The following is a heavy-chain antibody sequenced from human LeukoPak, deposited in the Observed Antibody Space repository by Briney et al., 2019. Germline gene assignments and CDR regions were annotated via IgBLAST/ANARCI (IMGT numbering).Heavy chain of an antibody. CDR3: ARGGYCSSTSCYGPDAFDI. J-gene: IGHJ3*02. CDR2: INTNTGNP. Sequence: VASVKVSCKASGYTFTSYAMNWVRQAPGQGLEWMGWINTNTGNPTYAQGFTGRFVFSLDTSVSTAYLQISSLKAEDTAVYYCARGGYCSSTSCYGPDAFDIWGQGTMVTVSS. V-gene: IGHV7-4-1*02. CDR1: GYTFTSYA. D-gene: IGHD2-2*01.